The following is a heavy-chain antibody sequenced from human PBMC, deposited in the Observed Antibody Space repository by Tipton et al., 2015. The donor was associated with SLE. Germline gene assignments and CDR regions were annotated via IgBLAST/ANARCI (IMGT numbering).Heavy chain of an antibody. D-gene: IGHD2-2*01. Sequence: QSGAEVKKPGASVKVSCKASGYTFTSYYMHWVRQAPGQGLEWMGIINPSGGSTSYAQKFQGRVTMTTDTSTSTAYMELRSLRSDDTAVYYCARDGGIVVVPAATLFDYWGQGTLVTVSS. CDR3: ARDGGIVVVPAATLFDY. CDR2: INPSGGST. J-gene: IGHJ4*02. V-gene: IGHV1-46*01. CDR1: GYTFTSYY.